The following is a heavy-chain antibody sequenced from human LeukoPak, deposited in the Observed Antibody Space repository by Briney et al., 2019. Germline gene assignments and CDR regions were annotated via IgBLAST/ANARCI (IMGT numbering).Heavy chain of an antibody. CDR1: GFTFSSYA. CDR3: ARTTEARHHTEKGFFVY. CDR2: ISYDGSNK. D-gene: IGHD6-6*01. J-gene: IGHJ4*02. V-gene: IGHV3-30*01. Sequence: GRSLRLSCAASGFTFSSYAMHWVRQAPGKGLEWVAVISYDGSNKYYADSVKGRFTISRDNSKNTLYLQMNSLRAEDTAVYYCARTTEARHHTEKGFFVYWGQGSQITVSS.